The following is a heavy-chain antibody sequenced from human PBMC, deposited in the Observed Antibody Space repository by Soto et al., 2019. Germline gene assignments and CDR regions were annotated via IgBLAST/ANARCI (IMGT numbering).Heavy chain of an antibody. V-gene: IGHV3-74*01. D-gene: IGHD2-2*01. Sequence: EVQLVESGGGLVQRGGSLRLSCAASGFTFSSYWMHWVRQAPGKGLVWVSLINSDGNSTTYADSVKGRFTISRDNAKNTLYLQMNSLGAEDTAIYYCAREACSTPRCSPPDGMGVWGHGTTVTISS. CDR3: AREACSTPRCSPPDGMGV. J-gene: IGHJ6*02. CDR1: GFTFSSYW. CDR2: INSDGNST.